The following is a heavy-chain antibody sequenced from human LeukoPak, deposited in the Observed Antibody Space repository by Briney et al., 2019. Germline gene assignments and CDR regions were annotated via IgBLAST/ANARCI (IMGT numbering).Heavy chain of an antibody. Sequence: GGSLRLSCAASGFTFSSYSMNWVRQAPGKGLEWVSSISSSSSYIYYADSVKGRFTISRDNAKNSLYLQMNSLRAEDTAVYYCARLPNYYDSSGLNHYWGQGTLVTVSS. D-gene: IGHD3-22*01. CDR1: GFTFSSYS. J-gene: IGHJ4*02. CDR2: ISSSSSYI. CDR3: ARLPNYYDSSGLNHY. V-gene: IGHV3-21*01.